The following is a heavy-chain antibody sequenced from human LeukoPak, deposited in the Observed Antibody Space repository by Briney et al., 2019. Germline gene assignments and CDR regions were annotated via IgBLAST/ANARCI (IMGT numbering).Heavy chain of an antibody. V-gene: IGHV3-7*01. D-gene: IGHD6-13*01. CDR2: IKGDGSEQ. Sequence: GGTLRLSCAASVFTLSSHWMTWVRQSRGKGLECEANIKGDGSEQYYVDSVRGRFTISRDNAQNSLYVQMSSLRAEDTAVYYCVRIAASGRGFDYWGQGTLVTVSS. J-gene: IGHJ4*02. CDR3: VRIAASGRGFDY. CDR1: VFTLSSHW.